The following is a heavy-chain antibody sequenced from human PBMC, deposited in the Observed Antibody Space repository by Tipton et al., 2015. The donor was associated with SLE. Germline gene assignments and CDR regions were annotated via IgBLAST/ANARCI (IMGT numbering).Heavy chain of an antibody. CDR2: ITRRGKT. Sequence: TLSLTCTVSGDSFSSGSYYWGWIRQPPGRGLEWIGEITRRGKTNYNPSLKSRVTISVDTSKNQFSLNLRSVTAADTAVYYCARGGTGDGRNPFDPWGQGTLVTVSS. J-gene: IGHJ5*02. V-gene: IGHV4-39*07. CDR3: ARGGTGDGRNPFDP. D-gene: IGHD4-23*01. CDR1: GDSFSSGSYY.